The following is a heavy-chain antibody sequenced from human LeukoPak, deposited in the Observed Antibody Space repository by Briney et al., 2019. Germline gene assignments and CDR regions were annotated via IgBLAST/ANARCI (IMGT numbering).Heavy chain of an antibody. CDR3: AIMHGYYDGSGYWVQ. Sequence: PGGSLSLSCAASGLTFGSYAMSWVRQAPGKGLEWVSFISPSGDRTSNADSVEGRFTISRDKPRNTLYLQMNSLRDEDTAVYYCAIMHGYYDGSGYWVQWGQGTLVTVSS. D-gene: IGHD3-22*01. CDR2: ISPSGDRT. J-gene: IGHJ4*02. CDR1: GLTFGSYA. V-gene: IGHV3-23*01.